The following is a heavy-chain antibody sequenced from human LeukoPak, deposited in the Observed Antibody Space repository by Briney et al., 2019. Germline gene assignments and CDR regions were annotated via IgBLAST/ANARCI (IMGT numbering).Heavy chain of an antibody. CDR1: GVTFRNHG. Sequence: GGSLRLSCAASGVTFRNHGMHWIRQAPGKGLEWVAIIWYDGSNKYYAASVNGRFTISRDNSKNTLYLQMDSLRDDDTAVYYCVRDRGALQYFDYWGQGTLVTVSS. CDR3: VRDRGALQYFDY. CDR2: IWYDGSNK. D-gene: IGHD2/OR15-2a*01. J-gene: IGHJ4*02. V-gene: IGHV3-33*01.